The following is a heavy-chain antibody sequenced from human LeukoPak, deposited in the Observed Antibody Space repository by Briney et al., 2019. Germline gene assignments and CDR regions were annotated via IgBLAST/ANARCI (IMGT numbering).Heavy chain of an antibody. CDR2: ISAYNGNT. V-gene: IGHV1-18*01. Sequence: GASLKVSCKASGYTFTSYGISWVRQPPGQGLGWMGWISAYNGNTNYAQKLQGRVTMTTDTSTSTAYMELRSLRSDDTAVYYCARGDSTTVTTFYFQHWGQDTLVTVSS. CDR3: ARGDSTTVTTFYFQH. CDR1: GYTFTSYG. J-gene: IGHJ1*01. D-gene: IGHD4-17*01.